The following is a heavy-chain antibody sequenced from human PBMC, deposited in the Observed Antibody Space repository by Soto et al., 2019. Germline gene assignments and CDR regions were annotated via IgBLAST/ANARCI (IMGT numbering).Heavy chain of an antibody. Sequence: SETLSLTCTVSGGSISSSSNNWVWIRQPPGKGLEWIGSIYYSGSTYYNPSLKRRVSISVDASKNQFSLKLSSVTAADTAVYYCARHAYSGWRHFDYWGQGTLVTVSS. CDR3: ARHAYSGWRHFDY. D-gene: IGHD6-19*01. V-gene: IGHV4-39*01. J-gene: IGHJ4*02. CDR2: IYYSGST. CDR1: GGSISSSSNN.